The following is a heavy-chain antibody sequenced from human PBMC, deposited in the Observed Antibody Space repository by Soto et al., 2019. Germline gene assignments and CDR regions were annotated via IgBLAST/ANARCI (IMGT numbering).Heavy chain of an antibody. Sequence: QITLKESGPTLVKPTQTLTLTCTFSGFSLSTSGVVVGWIRQPPGKALEWLALIYWDDDKRYSPSLKSRLTITKDTSKNQVVLTMTNMDPVDTATYDCAHKIGSWPFDYWGQGTLVTVSS. V-gene: IGHV2-5*02. D-gene: IGHD6-13*01. CDR1: GFSLSTSGVV. CDR2: IYWDDDK. J-gene: IGHJ4*02. CDR3: AHKIGSWPFDY.